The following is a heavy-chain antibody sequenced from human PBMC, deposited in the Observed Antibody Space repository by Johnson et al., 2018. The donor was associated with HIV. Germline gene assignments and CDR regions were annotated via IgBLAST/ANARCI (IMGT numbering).Heavy chain of an antibody. CDR1: GFSFSDYY. J-gene: IGHJ3*02. Sequence: QVQLVESGGGVVQPGTSLRLSCEASGFSFSDYYMSWIRQAPGKGLEWISYMSSSGSTIYHAESVKGRFTISRDNAKNSLYLQMNSLRVEDTAVYYCARGGSDVFDIWGQGTMVTVSS. CDR3: ARGGSDVFDI. V-gene: IGHV3-11*04. CDR2: MSSSGSTI. D-gene: IGHD3-16*01.